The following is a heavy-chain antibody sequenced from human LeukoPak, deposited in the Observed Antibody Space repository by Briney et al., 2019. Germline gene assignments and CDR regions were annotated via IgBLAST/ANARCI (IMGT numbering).Heavy chain of an antibody. V-gene: IGHV3-30*04. Sequence: GGSLRLSCAASGFMFSSYAMHWVRQAPGKGLEWLAVITSDGRNKYYADSVRGRFTISRDNSKNTLYLQMNSLRAEDTAVYYCARPPSSSGWSAFDYWGQGTLVTVSS. CDR2: ITSDGRNK. D-gene: IGHD6-19*01. J-gene: IGHJ4*02. CDR3: ARPPSSSGWSAFDY. CDR1: GFMFSSYA.